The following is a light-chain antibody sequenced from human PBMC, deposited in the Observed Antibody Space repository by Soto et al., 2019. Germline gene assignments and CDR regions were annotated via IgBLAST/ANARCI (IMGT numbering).Light chain of an antibody. CDR1: QSVTNNY. CDR2: GAA. Sequence: EVVLTQSPGTLSLSPGERATLSCRASQSVTNNYLAWYQQKPGQATRLLIYGAASRATGVPDRFSGSGSGTDFTLSISRLEPEDVAVYFCQQYGGSSLFTFGQGTKLEIK. CDR3: QQYGGSSLFT. J-gene: IGKJ2*01. V-gene: IGKV3-20*01.